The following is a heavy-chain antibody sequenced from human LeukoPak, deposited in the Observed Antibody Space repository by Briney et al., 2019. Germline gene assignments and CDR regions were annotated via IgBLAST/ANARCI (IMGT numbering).Heavy chain of an antibody. V-gene: IGHV1-58*02. CDR3: AADHRYGDSSGYYSY. Sequence: ASVKVSCKASGFTFTSSAMQWVRQARGQRLEWIGWIVVGSGNTNYAQKFQERVTITRDMSTSTAYMELSSLRSEDTAVNYCAADHRYGDSSGYYSYWGQGTLVTVSS. CDR1: GFTFTSSA. CDR2: IVVGSGNT. D-gene: IGHD3-22*01. J-gene: IGHJ4*02.